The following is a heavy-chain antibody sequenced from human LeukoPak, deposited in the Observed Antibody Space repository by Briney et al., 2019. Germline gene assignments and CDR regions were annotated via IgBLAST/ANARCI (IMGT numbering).Heavy chain of an antibody. CDR2: ISAYNGNT. Sequence: GASVKVSCKASGYTFTSYGISWVRQAPGQGLEWMGWISAYNGNTNYAQKPQGRVTMTTDTSTSTAYMELRSLRSDDTAVYYCARDSPKWAITMVRGVIRLFDYGGQGTLVTVPS. CDR3: ARDSPKWAITMVRGVIRLFDY. J-gene: IGHJ4*02. CDR1: GYTFTSYG. V-gene: IGHV1-18*01. D-gene: IGHD3-10*01.